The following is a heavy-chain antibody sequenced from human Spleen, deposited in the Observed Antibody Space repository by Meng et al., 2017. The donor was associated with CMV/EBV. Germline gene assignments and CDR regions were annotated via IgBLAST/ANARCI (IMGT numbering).Heavy chain of an antibody. D-gene: IGHD6-19*01. CDR2: ISSSSKYI. V-gene: IGHV3-21*01. Sequence: GGSLRLSCAGSGFTFSRYNMNWVRQAPGRGLERVSAISSSSKYIYYADSVKGRFTISRDNAKNSLYLQMNSLGAEDTAVYYCASGSRVAGTIDYWGQGTLVTVSS. CDR3: ASGSRVAGTIDY. J-gene: IGHJ4*02. CDR1: GFTFSRYN.